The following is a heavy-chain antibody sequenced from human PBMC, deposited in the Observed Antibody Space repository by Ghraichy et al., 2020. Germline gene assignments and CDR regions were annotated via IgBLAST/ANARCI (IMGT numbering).Heavy chain of an antibody. CDR3: ALGGAVAGPYIHY. D-gene: IGHD6-19*01. CDR1: GDSISTYY. CDR2: IYHTGST. Sequence: SETLSFTCNVSGDSISTYYWTWIRQPPGKELEWIGSIYHTGSTNYNPSLKSRVAISVDTSKNQFSLNLYSVTAADTAVYYCALGGAVAGPYIHYWGQGTLVSVSS. J-gene: IGHJ4*02. V-gene: IGHV4-59*01.